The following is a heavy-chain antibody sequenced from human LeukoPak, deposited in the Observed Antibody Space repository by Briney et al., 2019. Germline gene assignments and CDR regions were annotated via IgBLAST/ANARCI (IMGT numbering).Heavy chain of an antibody. D-gene: IGHD7-27*01. J-gene: IGHJ4*02. CDR3: ARRAGDHYYFDY. CDR2: INPSSGST. CDR1: GYIFTSYY. Sequence: ASVKVSCKASGYIFTSYYMHWVRQAPGQGLEWMGIINPSSGSTSYAQKFQDRVKMTRDTSRSTVYMELSSLKSEDTAVYYCARRAGDHYYFDYWGQGTLVTVSS. V-gene: IGHV1-46*01.